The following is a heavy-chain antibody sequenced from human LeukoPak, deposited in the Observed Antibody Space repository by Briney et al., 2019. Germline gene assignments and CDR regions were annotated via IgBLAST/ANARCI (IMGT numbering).Heavy chain of an antibody. CDR1: GFTFSNYA. CDR3: ARDYGAYYYDSSGYYGGFDY. CDR2: IGGSASST. D-gene: IGHD3-22*01. J-gene: IGHJ4*02. V-gene: IGHV3-23*01. Sequence: GGSLRLSCAASGFTFSNYAMSWVRRAPGKGLEWGSAIGGSASSTYYADSVKGRFTISRDNSKNTLYLQMNSLRAEDTAVYYCARDYGAYYYDSSGYYGGFDYWGQGTLVTVSS.